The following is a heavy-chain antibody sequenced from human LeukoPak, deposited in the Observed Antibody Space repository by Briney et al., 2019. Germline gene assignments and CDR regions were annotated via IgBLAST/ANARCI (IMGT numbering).Heavy chain of an antibody. V-gene: IGHV1-8*01. D-gene: IGHD2-2*01. J-gene: IGHJ5*02. CDR1: GYTFTSYD. CDR2: MNPNSGNT. Sequence: ASVKVSCKASGYTFTSYDINWVRQATGQGLEWMGWMNPNSGNTGYAQKFQGRVTITADKSTSTAYMELSSLRSEDTAVYYCARDPVVPAATYNWFDPWGQGTLVAVSS. CDR3: ARDPVVPAATYNWFDP.